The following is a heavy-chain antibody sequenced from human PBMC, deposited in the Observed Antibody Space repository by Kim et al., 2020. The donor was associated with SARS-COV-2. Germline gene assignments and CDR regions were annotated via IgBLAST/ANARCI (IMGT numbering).Heavy chain of an antibody. D-gene: IGHD3-10*01. Sequence: SETLSLTCTVSGGSISSSSYYWGWIRQPPGKGLEWIGSIYYSGSTYYNPSLKSRVTISVDTSKNQFSLKLSSVTAADTAVYYCARNELYVLYGMDVWGQGTTVTVSS. V-gene: IGHV4-39*07. J-gene: IGHJ6*02. CDR1: GGSISSSSYY. CDR2: IYYSGST. CDR3: ARNELYVLYGMDV.